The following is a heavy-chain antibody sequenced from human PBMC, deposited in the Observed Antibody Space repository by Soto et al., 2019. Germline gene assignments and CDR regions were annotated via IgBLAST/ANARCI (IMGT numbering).Heavy chain of an antibody. CDR1: GYTFTSYY. D-gene: IGHD3-9*01. Sequence: ASVKVSCKASGYTFTSYYMHWVRQAPGQGLEWMGIINPSGGSTSYAQKFQGRVTMTRDTSTSTVYMELSSLRSEDTAVYYCARKYDIFTGRGYFASGAQGTLVPVSS. CDR3: ARKYDIFTGRGYFAS. J-gene: IGHJ4*02. CDR2: INPSGGST. V-gene: IGHV1-46*03.